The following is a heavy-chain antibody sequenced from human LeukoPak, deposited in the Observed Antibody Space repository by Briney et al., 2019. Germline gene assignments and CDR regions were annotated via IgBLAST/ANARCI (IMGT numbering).Heavy chain of an antibody. J-gene: IGHJ6*02. CDR1: GFTFSSYA. D-gene: IGHD3-10*01. Sequence: PGRSLRLSCAASGFTFSSYAMSWVRQAPGKGLEWVSAISGSGGSTYYADSVKGRFTISRDNSKNTLYLQMNSLRAEDTAVYYCATASYYYGSGKDYGMDVWGQGTTVTVSS. CDR3: ATASYYYGSGKDYGMDV. CDR2: ISGSGGST. V-gene: IGHV3-23*01.